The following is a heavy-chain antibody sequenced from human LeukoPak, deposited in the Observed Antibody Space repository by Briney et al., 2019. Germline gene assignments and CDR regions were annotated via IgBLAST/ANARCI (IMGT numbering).Heavy chain of an antibody. CDR2: ISAYNGNT. Sequence: ASVKVSCKASGYTFSSSSISWVRQAPGQGPEWMGRISAYNGNTNYAQKLQGRVTMTTDTSTSTAYMELRSLRSDDTAVYYCARAAIWFGDEYYYYYMDVWGKGTTVTVSS. CDR1: GYTFSSSS. CDR3: ARAAIWFGDEYYYYYMDV. J-gene: IGHJ6*03. V-gene: IGHV1-18*01. D-gene: IGHD3-10*01.